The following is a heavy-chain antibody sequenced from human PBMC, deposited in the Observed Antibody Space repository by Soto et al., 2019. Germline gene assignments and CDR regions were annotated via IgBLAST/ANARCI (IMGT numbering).Heavy chain of an antibody. V-gene: IGHV1-18*04. CDR3: ARVVGGIPVAGSWNWFDP. CDR1: GYTFTSYA. D-gene: IGHD6-19*01. CDR2: ISTYNGNT. J-gene: IGHJ5*02. Sequence: VASVKVSCKASGYTFTSYALSWVRHAPGQGLEWMGWISTYNGNTNYAQNLQGRVTMTTDISTNTAYMELRSLRSDDTAVYYCARVVGGIPVAGSWNWFDPWDQGTLVTVSS.